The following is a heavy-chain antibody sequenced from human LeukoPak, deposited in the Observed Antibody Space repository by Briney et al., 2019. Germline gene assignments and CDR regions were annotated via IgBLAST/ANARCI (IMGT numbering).Heavy chain of an antibody. V-gene: IGHV3-23*01. J-gene: IGHJ3*02. D-gene: IGHD5-12*01. CDR3: AKHLEVATIMSAFDM. CDR2: ISSSGGST. Sequence: GGSLRLSCAASGFTFSTYAMSWVGQDPGKGLEWGSVISSSGGSTYYADSVRGRFTISRDNSKNTLYLQMNSLRAEDTAVYYCAKHLEVATIMSAFDMWGQRTMVTVSS. CDR1: GFTFSTYA.